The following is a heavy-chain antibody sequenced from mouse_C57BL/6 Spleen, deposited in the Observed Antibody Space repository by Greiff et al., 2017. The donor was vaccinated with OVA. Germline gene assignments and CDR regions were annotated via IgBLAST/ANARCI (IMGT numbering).Heavy chain of an antibody. J-gene: IGHJ3*01. CDR2: IHPNSGST. V-gene: IGHV1-64*01. D-gene: IGHD4-1*01. CDR1: GYTFTSYW. CDR3: ARWELGGFAY. Sequence: QVQLQQPGAELVKPGASVKLSCKASGYTFTSYWMHWVKQRPGHGLEWIGMIHPNSGSTNYNEKFKSKATLTVDKSSSTAYMQLSSLTSEDSAVYYCARWELGGFAYWGQGTLVTVSA.